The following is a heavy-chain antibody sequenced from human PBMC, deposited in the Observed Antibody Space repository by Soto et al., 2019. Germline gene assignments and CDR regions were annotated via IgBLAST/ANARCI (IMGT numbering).Heavy chain of an antibody. V-gene: IGHV4-31*03. D-gene: IGHD2-21*01. CDR2: IYYTGKT. Sequence: LSLTCTVSGGSLSSGGYYWSWLRQLPGKGLEWIGYIYYTGKTYYNPALKSRLAMSVDTSKNQFSLKLSSVTAADSALYYCARVFAGSFDYWGQGTPVTVSS. CDR3: ARVFAGSFDY. CDR1: GGSLSSGGYY. J-gene: IGHJ4*02.